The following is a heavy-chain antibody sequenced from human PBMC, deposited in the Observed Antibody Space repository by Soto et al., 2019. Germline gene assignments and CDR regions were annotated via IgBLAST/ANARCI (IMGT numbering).Heavy chain of an antibody. CDR2: IFVNGNT. CDR1: IYSVITYY. CDR3: ERRGGSYNFDS. V-gene: IGHV4-4*07. Sequence: NPSETLSLTCTVAIYSVITYYCSWIRQPAGKGLEWIGRIFVNGNTNYNPSLRSRVTISVDTSKGQFSLNLTSVTAADTAVYFCERRGGSYNFDSWGQGTLVTVSS. J-gene: IGHJ4*02. D-gene: IGHD1-1*01.